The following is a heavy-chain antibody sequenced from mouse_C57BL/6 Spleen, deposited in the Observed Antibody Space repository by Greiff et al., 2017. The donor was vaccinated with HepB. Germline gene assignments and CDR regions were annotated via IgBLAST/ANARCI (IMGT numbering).Heavy chain of an antibody. V-gene: IGHV1-69*01. CDR2: IDPSDSYT. CDR3: AIYDGYSWFAY. Sequence: QVQLQQPGAELVMPGASVKLSCKASGYTFTSYWMHWVKQRPGQGLEWIGEIDPSDSYTNYNQKFKGKSTLTVDKSSSTAYMQLSSLTSEDSAVYYCAIYDGYSWFAYWGQGTLVTVSA. J-gene: IGHJ3*01. CDR1: GYTFTSYW. D-gene: IGHD2-3*01.